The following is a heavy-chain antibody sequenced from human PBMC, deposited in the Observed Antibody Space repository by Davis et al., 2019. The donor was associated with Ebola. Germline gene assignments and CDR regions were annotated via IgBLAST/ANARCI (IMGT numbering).Heavy chain of an antibody. D-gene: IGHD5-12*01. V-gene: IGHV3-33*01. CDR3: ARGWLPNYFDY. CDR2: IWYDGSNK. J-gene: IGHJ4*02. Sequence: GESLKISCAASGFTFSSYGMHWVRQAPGKGLEWVAVIWYDGSNKYYADSVKGRFTISRDNSKNTLYLQMNSLRAEDTAVYYCARGWLPNYFDYWGQGTPVTVSS. CDR1: GFTFSSYG.